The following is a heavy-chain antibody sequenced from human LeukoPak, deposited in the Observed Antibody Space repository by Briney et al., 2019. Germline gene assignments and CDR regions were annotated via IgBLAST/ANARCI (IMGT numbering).Heavy chain of an antibody. J-gene: IGHJ4*02. CDR3: AKVTTAGYSSGWDDY. CDR1: GFTFDDYA. Sequence: PGGSLRLSCAASGFTFDDYAMHWVRQAPGKGLEWVSGISWNSGSIGYADSVKGRFTISRDNAKNSLYLQMNSLRAEDTALYYCAKVTTAGYSSGWDDYWGQGTLVTVSS. D-gene: IGHD6-19*01. CDR2: ISWNSGSI. V-gene: IGHV3-9*01.